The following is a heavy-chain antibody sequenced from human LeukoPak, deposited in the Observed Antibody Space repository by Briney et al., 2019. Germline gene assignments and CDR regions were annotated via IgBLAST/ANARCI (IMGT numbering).Heavy chain of an antibody. CDR1: GFTFSSYS. CDR2: ISSSSSTI. J-gene: IGHJ4*02. D-gene: IGHD3-3*01. Sequence: GGSLRLSCAASGFTFSSYSMNWVRQAPGKGLEWVSYISSSSSTIYYADSVKGRFTISRDNAKNSLYLQMNSLRAEDTAVYYCATPGSDYDFWSGSSNYFDYWGQGTLVTVSS. V-gene: IGHV3-48*01. CDR3: ATPGSDYDFWSGSSNYFDY.